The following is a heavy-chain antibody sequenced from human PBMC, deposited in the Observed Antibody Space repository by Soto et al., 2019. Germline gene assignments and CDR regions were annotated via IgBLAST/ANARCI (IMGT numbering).Heavy chain of an antibody. CDR2: ISYDGNKK. D-gene: IGHD6-19*01. CDR3: ARSVAVAGLDY. J-gene: IGHJ4*02. V-gene: IGHV3-30-3*01. CDR1: GFTLSSYS. Sequence: QVQLVESGGGVVQPGRSLRLSCAASGFTLSSYSMHWVRQAPGKGLEWVGVISYDGNKKHYRDSVKGRFSISRDTSNNTVHLQMNSLRPDDTAVYYCARSVAVAGLDYWGQGSLVTVSS.